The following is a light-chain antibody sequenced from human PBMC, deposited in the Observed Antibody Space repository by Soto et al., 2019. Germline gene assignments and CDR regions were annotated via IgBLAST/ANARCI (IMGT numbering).Light chain of an antibody. CDR2: AAS. Sequence: IQMTQSPSSLSASVGDRVTITCRASQSTSSYLNWYQQKPGKAPKLLIYAASSLQSGVASRFSGSGSGTDFTLTISSLQPEDFATYYCQQSYSTPRTFGQGTEVDIK. CDR1: QSTSSY. J-gene: IGKJ1*01. V-gene: IGKV1-39*01. CDR3: QQSYSTPRT.